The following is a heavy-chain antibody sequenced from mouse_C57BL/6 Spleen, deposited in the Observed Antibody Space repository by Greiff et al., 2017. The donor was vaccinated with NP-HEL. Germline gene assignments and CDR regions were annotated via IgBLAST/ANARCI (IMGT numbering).Heavy chain of an antibody. V-gene: IGHV1-15*01. J-gene: IGHJ4*01. CDR2: IDPETGGT. D-gene: IGHD2-3*01. Sequence: QVQLQQSGAELVRPGASVTLSCKASGYTFTDYEMHWAKQTPVHGLEWIGAIDPETGGTAYNQKFKGKAILTADKSSSTAYMELRSLTSEDSAVYYCTRGNDGYPGAMDYWGQGTSVTVSS. CDR3: TRGNDGYPGAMDY. CDR1: GYTFTDYE.